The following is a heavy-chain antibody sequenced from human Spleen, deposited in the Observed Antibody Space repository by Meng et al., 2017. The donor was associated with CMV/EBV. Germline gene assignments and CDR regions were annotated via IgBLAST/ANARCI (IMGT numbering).Heavy chain of an antibody. Sequence: GGSLRLSCTASGFTFTDYYINWVRQAPGKGLEWVSHISPSGSTIYYADSVKGRFTISRDNAKNSLYLQMNSLRAEDTAVYYCARESDYDFWSGYGVDYGMDVWGQGTSVTVSS. CDR1: GFTFTDYY. CDR2: ISPSGSTI. J-gene: IGHJ6*02. V-gene: IGHV3-11*01. D-gene: IGHD3-3*01. CDR3: ARESDYDFWSGYGVDYGMDV.